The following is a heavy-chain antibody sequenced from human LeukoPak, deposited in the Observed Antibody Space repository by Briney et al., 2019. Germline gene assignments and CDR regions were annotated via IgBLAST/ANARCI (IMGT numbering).Heavy chain of an antibody. CDR3: ASSTYYYDSSGPGYYYYYGMDV. Sequence: SVKVSCKASGGTFSSYAISWVRQAPGQGLEWMGRIIPILGIANYAQKFQGRVTITADKSTSTAYMELSSLRSEDTAVYYCASSTYYYDSSGPGYYYYYGMDVWGQGTTVTVPS. CDR2: IIPILGIA. J-gene: IGHJ6*02. V-gene: IGHV1-69*04. D-gene: IGHD3-22*01. CDR1: GGTFSSYA.